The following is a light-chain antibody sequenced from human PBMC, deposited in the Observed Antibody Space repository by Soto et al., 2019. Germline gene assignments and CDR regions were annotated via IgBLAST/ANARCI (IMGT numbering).Light chain of an antibody. CDR1: QDISNC. V-gene: IGKV1-33*01. J-gene: IGKJ4*01. CDR2: DAS. Sequence: RMTHSPSSLSESEGSRVPITGQASQDISNCLNCYQQKPGKAPKLLIYDASKLETGVPSRFSGSGSATDFTSTISSLQAEDIARYYCQQCDQLPLTFGGGTKVDIK. CDR3: QQCDQLPLT.